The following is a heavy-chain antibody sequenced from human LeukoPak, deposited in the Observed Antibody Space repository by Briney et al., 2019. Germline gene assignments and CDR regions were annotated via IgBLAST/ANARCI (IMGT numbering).Heavy chain of an antibody. CDR3: AKDPMITYYYDSSGYSRFDY. V-gene: IGHV3-30*18. J-gene: IGHJ4*02. Sequence: EGSLRLSCAASGFTFSSYGMHWVRQAPGKGLEWVAVISCDGSNKYYADSVKGRFTISRDNSNNTLYLQMNSLRAEDTAVYYCAKDPMITYYYDSSGYSRFDYWGQGTLVTVSS. D-gene: IGHD3-22*01. CDR2: ISCDGSNK. CDR1: GFTFSSYG.